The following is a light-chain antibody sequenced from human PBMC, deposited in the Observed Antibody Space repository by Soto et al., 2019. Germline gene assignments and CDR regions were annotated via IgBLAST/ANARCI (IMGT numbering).Light chain of an antibody. J-gene: IGLJ3*02. CDR3: TSYAGSNIWV. Sequence: QSALTQPPSASGSPGQSVTISCTGTSSDVGAYKYVSWYQQYTGKAPKLMIYEVSKRPSGVPDRFSGSKSGNTASLTVAGLQAEDEADYYCTSYAGSNIWVFGGGTQLTVL. CDR2: EVS. V-gene: IGLV2-8*01. CDR1: SSDVGAYKY.